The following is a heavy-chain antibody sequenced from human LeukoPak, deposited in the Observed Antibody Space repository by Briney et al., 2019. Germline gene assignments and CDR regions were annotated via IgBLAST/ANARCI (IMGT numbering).Heavy chain of an antibody. D-gene: IGHD5-24*01. CDR3: ARDLADGYKEVGAFDI. V-gene: IGHV3-53*01. CDR2: IYSGGST. J-gene: IGHJ3*02. Sequence: GGSLRLSCAASGFTFSSYAMSWVRQAPGKGLEWVSVIYSGGSTYYADSVKGRFTISRDNSKNTLYLQMNSLRAEDTAVYYCARDLADGYKEVGAFDIWGQGTMVTVSS. CDR1: GFTFSSYA.